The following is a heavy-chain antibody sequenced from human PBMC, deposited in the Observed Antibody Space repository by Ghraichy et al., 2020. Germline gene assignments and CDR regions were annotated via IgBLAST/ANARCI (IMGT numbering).Heavy chain of an antibody. CDR1: GGSISSYY. J-gene: IGHJ3*02. D-gene: IGHD3-3*01. CDR3: ARDTFKDDFWSGYPSDDAFDI. Sequence: SETLSLTCTVSGGSISSYYWSWIRQPPGKGLEWIGYIYYSGSTNYNPSLKSRVTISVDTSKNQFSLKLSSVTAADTAVYYCARDTFKDDFWSGYPSDDAFDIWGQGTMVTVSS. CDR2: IYYSGST. V-gene: IGHV4-59*01.